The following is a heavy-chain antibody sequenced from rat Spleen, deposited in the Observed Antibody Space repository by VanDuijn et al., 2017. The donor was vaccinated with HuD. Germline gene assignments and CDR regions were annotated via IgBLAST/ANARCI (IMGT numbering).Heavy chain of an antibody. Sequence: EVQLVESGGGLVQPGRSLKLSCAASGFTFSNYYMAWVRQAPTKGLEWVAYISTGGGSTYYRDSVKGRFTISRDNVRSTLNLHMDSLRSEDTAIYYCTRRGYLSDWYFDFWGPGTMVTVSS. CDR3: TRRGYLSDWYFDF. CDR2: ISTGGGST. V-gene: IGHV5-27*01. J-gene: IGHJ1*01. D-gene: IGHD4-4*01. CDR1: GFTFSNYY.